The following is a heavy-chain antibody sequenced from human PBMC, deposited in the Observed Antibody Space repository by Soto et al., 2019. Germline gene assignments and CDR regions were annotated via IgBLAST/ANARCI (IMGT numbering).Heavy chain of an antibody. CDR3: AKFSEIGYCSGGSCRTFDY. D-gene: IGHD2-15*01. J-gene: IGHJ4*02. Sequence: GGSLRLSCAASGFTFSSYAMSWVRQAPGKGLEWVSAISGSGGSTYYADSVKGRFTISRDNSKNTLYLQMNSLRAEDTAVYYCAKFSEIGYCSGGSCRTFDYWGQGTLVTVSS. CDR1: GFTFSSYA. CDR2: ISGSGGST. V-gene: IGHV3-23*01.